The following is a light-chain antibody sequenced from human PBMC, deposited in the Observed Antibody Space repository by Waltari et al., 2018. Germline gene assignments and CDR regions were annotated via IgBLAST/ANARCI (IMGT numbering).Light chain of an antibody. CDR1: PPVSTPT. CDR3: QQYDSIVLT. J-gene: IGKJ4*01. Sequence: RARPPVSTPTLNWYKHKPGQAPRLLIYGASSRATGIPDRFSGSGSGTDFTLTISRLEPEDFAVYYCQQYDSIVLTFGGGTRVEI. CDR2: GAS. V-gene: IGKV3-20*01.